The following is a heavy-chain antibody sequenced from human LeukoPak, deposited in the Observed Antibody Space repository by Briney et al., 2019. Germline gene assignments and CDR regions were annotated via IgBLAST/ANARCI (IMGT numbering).Heavy chain of an antibody. D-gene: IGHD3-10*01. J-gene: IGHJ4*02. CDR2: ISSSSSYI. CDR3: ARDLKYYYGSGSPDY. CDR1: GFTFSSYS. Sequence: GGSLRLSCAASGFTFSSYSMNWVRQAPGKGLEWVSSISSSSSYIYYADSVKGRFTISRDNAKNSLYLQMNSLRAEDTAVYYCARDLKYYYGSGSPDYWGQGTLVTVSS. V-gene: IGHV3-21*01.